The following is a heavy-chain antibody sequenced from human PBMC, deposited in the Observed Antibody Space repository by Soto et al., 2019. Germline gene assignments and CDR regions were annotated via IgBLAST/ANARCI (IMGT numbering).Heavy chain of an antibody. V-gene: IGHV2-70*01. Sequence: FTEPSLLTIGTCECWIRQPPGKALEWLALIDWEDDKYYSTSLKTRLTISKDTSKNQVVLTMTNMEPVDTATYECGRIKCGCSVRTGPSVYPSCFNSCGPGTLGT. CDR3: GRIKCGCSVRTGPSVYPSCFNS. J-gene: IGHJ5*01. CDR2: IDWEDDK. D-gene: IGHD2-8*01. CDR1: EPSLLTIGTC.